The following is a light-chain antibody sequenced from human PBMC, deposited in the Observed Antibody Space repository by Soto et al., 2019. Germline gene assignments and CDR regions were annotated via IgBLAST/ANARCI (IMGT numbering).Light chain of an antibody. CDR1: RYDIGAYDY. Sequence: QSVLTQPASVSGSPGQSSTVSCSGTRYDIGAYDYVSWYQQHPGNAPKLLVYEVTNRPSGVSDRFSGSKSGNTASLTISGLQAEDEADYYCNSYTNSSAVVFGGGTKVTVL. CDR3: NSYTNSSAVV. J-gene: IGLJ2*01. V-gene: IGLV2-14*01. CDR2: EVT.